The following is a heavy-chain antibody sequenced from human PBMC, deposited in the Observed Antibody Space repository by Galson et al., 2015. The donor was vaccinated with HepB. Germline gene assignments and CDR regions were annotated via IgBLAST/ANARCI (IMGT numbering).Heavy chain of an antibody. V-gene: IGHV3-74*01. D-gene: IGHD1-7*01. CDR1: GFTFSSFW. CDR3: ARGGGARNYVSGDH. CDR2: ISPDGRTI. Sequence: SLRLSCAASGFTFSSFWMHWVRQVPGKGLVWVSRISPDGRTIDYADSMKGRFTVSRDNAKNTIYLQMNSLRVEDSAVYYCARGGGARNYVSGDHWGQGTLVTVSS. J-gene: IGHJ4*02.